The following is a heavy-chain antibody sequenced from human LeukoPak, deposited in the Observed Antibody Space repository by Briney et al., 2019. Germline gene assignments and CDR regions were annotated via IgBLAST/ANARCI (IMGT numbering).Heavy chain of an antibody. J-gene: IGHJ3*01. CDR3: AKQQSGYGGGGDAFDP. CDR1: GFTFSSYW. Sequence: QAGGSLRLSCVASGFTFSSYWMTWVRQAPGKGLEWVATIKPDGSDKYYVDSMKGRSTISRDNAKNSVSLQMNSLRVEDTAAYYCAKQQSGYGGGGDAFDPWGQGTLVTVSS. CDR2: IKPDGSDK. V-gene: IGHV3-7*02. D-gene: IGHD3-22*01.